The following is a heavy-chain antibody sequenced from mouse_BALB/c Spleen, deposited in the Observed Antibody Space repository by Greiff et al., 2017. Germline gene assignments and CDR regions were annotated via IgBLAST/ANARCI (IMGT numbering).Heavy chain of an antibody. J-gene: IGHJ2*01. Sequence: EVQGVESGPGLVKPSQSLSLTCTVTGYSITSDYAWNWIRQFPGNKLEWMGYISYSGSTSYNPSLKSRISITRDTSKNQFFLQLNSVTTEDTATYYCARSYRYYFDYWGQGTTLTVSS. CDR3: ARSYRYYFDY. V-gene: IGHV3-2*02. CDR2: ISYSGST. D-gene: IGHD2-14*01. CDR1: GYSITSDYA.